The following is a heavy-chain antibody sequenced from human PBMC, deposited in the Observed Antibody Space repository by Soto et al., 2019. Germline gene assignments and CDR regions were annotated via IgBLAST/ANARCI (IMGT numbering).Heavy chain of an antibody. CDR1: DGSFSGYY. Sequence: SETLSLTCAVYDGSFSGYYWSWIRQPPGKRLEWIGEIKHTGSTNYNPSLKSRVTISVDTSKNQFSLKLSSVTAADTAVYYCGRGGWLPSPNFCYYGMDVWGQGTTV. CDR2: IKHTGST. CDR3: GRGGWLPSPNFCYYGMDV. J-gene: IGHJ6*02. D-gene: IGHD5-12*01. V-gene: IGHV4-34*01.